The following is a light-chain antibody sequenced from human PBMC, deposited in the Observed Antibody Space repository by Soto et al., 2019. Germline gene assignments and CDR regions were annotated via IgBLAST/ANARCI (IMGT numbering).Light chain of an antibody. CDR1: QSVLYSSNNKNC. CDR3: QQCYSTPYT. CDR2: WAS. Sequence: DIVMTQSPDSLAVSLGERATINCKSSQSVLYSSNNKNCLAWYQQKPGQPPKLLIYWASTRESGVPDRFSGSGSGTDFTLTISSRQAEDVAVYYCQQCYSTPYTFGQGTKLEIK. J-gene: IGKJ2*01. V-gene: IGKV4-1*01.